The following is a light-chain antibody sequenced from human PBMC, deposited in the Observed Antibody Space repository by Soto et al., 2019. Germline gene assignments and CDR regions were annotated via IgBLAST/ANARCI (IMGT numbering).Light chain of an antibody. Sequence: QSVLTQPSSVSGSPGQSVTISCTGSSSDVGAYNFASWYQQHPGAAPKLLIHDVNKRPPGVPDRFSASKSGNTASLTISGLQAEDEADYYCCSYAGEYKYVFGSGTKLTVL. CDR2: DVN. CDR3: CSYAGEYKYV. V-gene: IGLV2-11*01. J-gene: IGLJ1*01. CDR1: SSDVGAYNF.